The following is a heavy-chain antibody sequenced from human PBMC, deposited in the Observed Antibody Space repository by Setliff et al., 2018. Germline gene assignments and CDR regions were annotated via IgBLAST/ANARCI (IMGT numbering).Heavy chain of an antibody. J-gene: IGHJ3*01. CDR3: ARFGGSCSSSSCYASDL. V-gene: IGHV1-18*01. Sequence: ASVKVSCRASGYTFTNYGFTWVRQAPGQGLEWMGMIITNTGKTSYPKKFQGRVTMATDTYTGTGYMELRSLTSDDTAVYFCARFGGSCSSSSCYASDLWGQGTMVT. D-gene: IGHD2-2*01. CDR1: GYTFTNYG. CDR2: IITNTGKT.